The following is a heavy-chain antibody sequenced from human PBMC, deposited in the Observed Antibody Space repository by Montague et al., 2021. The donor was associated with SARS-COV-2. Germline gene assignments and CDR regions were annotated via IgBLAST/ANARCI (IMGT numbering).Heavy chain of an antibody. CDR3: ARGDGVVVAAPYI. J-gene: IGHJ3*02. V-gene: IGHV4-31*03. CDR1: GGSISNGGYY. CDR2: MYDSGST. Sequence: TLSLTCTVSGGSISNGGYYCSWIRQHPGKGLEWIGYMYDSGSTYYNPSLTSRVTMSLDTSKNQFSLKLSSVTAADMAVYYCARGDGVVVAAPYIWGQGTMVTVSS. D-gene: IGHD2-15*01.